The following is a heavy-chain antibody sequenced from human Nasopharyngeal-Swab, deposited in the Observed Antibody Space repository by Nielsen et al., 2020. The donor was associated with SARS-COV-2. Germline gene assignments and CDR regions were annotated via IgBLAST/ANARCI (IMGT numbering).Heavy chain of an antibody. CDR3: AREDWDADYYGSGSFDY. J-gene: IGHJ4*02. D-gene: IGHD3-10*01. CDR1: GFTFSSYS. CDR2: ISSSSSYI. V-gene: IGHV3-21*01. Sequence: GESLKISCAASGFTFSSYSMNWVRQAPGKGLEWVSSISSSSSYIYYADSVKGRFTISRDNAKSSLYLQMNSLRAEDTAVYYCAREDWDADYYGSGSFDYWGQGTLVTVSS.